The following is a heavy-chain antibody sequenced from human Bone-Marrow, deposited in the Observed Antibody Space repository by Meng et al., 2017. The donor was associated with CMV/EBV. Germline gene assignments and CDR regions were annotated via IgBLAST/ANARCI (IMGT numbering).Heavy chain of an antibody. J-gene: IGHJ4*02. V-gene: IGHV1-18*01. D-gene: IGHD2-2*01. CDR3: SRDRGPYQLLIHFDY. Sequence: QVQLVRSGVRGKRPGASVKVSCKASGYTFTSYGISWVRQAPGQGLEWMGWISAYNGNTNYAQKLQGRVTMTTDTSTSTAYMELRSLRSDDTAVYYCSRDRGPYQLLIHFDYWGQGTLVTVSS. CDR2: ISAYNGNT. CDR1: GYTFTSYG.